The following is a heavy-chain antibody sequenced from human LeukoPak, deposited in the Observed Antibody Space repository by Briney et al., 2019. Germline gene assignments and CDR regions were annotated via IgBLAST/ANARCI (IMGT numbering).Heavy chain of an antibody. CDR3: ARVNPYGSGSYYNDY. CDR1: GGTFSSYA. D-gene: IGHD3-10*01. CDR2: IIPILGIA. V-gene: IGHV1-69*04. Sequence: ASVKVSCKASGGTFSSYAISWVRQAPGQGLEWMGRIIPILGIANYAQKFQGRVTITADKSTSTAYMELSSLRSEDTAVYYCARVNPYGSGSYYNDYWGQGTLVTVSS. J-gene: IGHJ4*02.